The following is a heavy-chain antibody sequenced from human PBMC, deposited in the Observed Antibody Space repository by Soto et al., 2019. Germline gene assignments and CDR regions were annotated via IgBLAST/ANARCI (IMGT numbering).Heavy chain of an antibody. CDR3: ARTTVVTPVDY. V-gene: IGHV4-39*01. Sequence: QLQLQESGPGLVKPSETLSLTCTVSGGSISSSSYYWGWIRQPPGKGLEWIGSIYYSGSTYYNPSLKSRVTISVDTSKNQFSLKLSSVTAADTAVYYCARTTVVTPVDYWGQGTLVTVSS. D-gene: IGHD4-17*01. CDR2: IYYSGST. CDR1: GGSISSSSYY. J-gene: IGHJ4*02.